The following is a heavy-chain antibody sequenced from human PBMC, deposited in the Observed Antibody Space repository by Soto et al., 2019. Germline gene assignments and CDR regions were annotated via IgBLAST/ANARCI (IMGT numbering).Heavy chain of an antibody. CDR2: ISGSGGST. CDR3: AKDHSNTKGYFDY. D-gene: IGHD6-13*01. J-gene: IGHJ4*02. Sequence: RGSLRLSCAASGFTFSSYAMSWVRQAPGKGLEWVSAISGSGGSTYYADSVKGRFTISRDNSKNTLYLQMNSLRAEDTAVYYCAKDHSNTKGYFDYWGQGTLVTVYS. CDR1: GFTFSSYA. V-gene: IGHV3-23*01.